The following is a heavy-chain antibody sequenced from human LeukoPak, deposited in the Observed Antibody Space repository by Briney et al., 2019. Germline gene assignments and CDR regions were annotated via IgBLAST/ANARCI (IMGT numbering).Heavy chain of an antibody. V-gene: IGHV1-3*01. CDR3: ARDRYYYDSSGYYSPHFDY. J-gene: IGHJ4*02. CDR2: INAGNGNT. D-gene: IGHD3-22*01. Sequence: EASVNVSCKAYGYTFTSYAMHWVRQAPGQRLEWMGWINAGNGNTKYSQKFQGRVTITRDTSASTAYMELSSLRSEDTAVYYCARDRYYYDSSGYYSPHFDYWGQGTLVTVSS. CDR1: GYTFTSYA.